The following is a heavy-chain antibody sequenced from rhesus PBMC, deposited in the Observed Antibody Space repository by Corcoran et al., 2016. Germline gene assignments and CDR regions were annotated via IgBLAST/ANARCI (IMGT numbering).Heavy chain of an antibody. CDR2: IYGSSGST. J-gene: IGHJ4*01. D-gene: IGHD3-9*01. Sequence: QVQLQESGPGVVKPSETLSLTCAVSGGSISSGYDWSWIRQPSRKGLEWFGYIYGSSGSTNYNPSLKNRVTISKDASKNQFSLKLSSVTAADTAVYYCARRRIYFDYWGQGVLVTVSS. V-gene: IGHV4-76*01. CDR3: ARRRIYFDY. CDR1: GGSISSGYD.